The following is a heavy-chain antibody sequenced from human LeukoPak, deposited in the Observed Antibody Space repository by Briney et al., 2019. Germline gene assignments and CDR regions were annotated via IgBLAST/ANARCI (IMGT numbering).Heavy chain of an antibody. CDR2: IYHSGST. V-gene: IGHV4-30-2*01. CDR1: GGSISSGGYS. CDR3: ARGSALRSWFDY. J-gene: IGHJ4*02. Sequence: SETLSLTCAVSGGSISSGGYSWSWIRQPPGKGLEWTGYIYHSGSTYYNPSLKSRVTISVDRSKNQFSLKLSSVTAADTAVYYCARGSALRSWFDYWGQGTLVTVSS. D-gene: IGHD1-26*01.